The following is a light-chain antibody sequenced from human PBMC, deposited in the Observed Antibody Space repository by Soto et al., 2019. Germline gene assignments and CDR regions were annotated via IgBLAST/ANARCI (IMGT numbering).Light chain of an antibody. J-gene: IGKJ1*01. V-gene: IGKV3-20*01. CDR2: GAS. CDR3: QQYGSSPWT. Sequence: EIVLTQSPGTLSLSPGERAALSCRASQSVNNDYLAWYHQKPGRAPRLVIYGASKRATGIPDRFSGSGSGTDFTLTIGRLEPEDFAVYYCQQYGSSPWTFGQGTNVEIK. CDR1: QSVNNDY.